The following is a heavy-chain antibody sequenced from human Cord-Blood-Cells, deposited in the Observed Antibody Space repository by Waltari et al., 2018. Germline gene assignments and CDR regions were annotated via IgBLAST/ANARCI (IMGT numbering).Heavy chain of an antibody. CDR1: GGSFSGYY. Sequence: QVQLQQWGAGLLKPSETLSLTCAVYGGSFSGYYWSWIRQPPGKGLEWIGEINHSGSTNYNPSLKSRVTISVDTSKNQFSLKLSSVTAADTAVYYCASSGPEHCSSTSCYDYWGQGTLVTVSS. CDR3: ASSGPEHCSSTSCYDY. V-gene: IGHV4-34*01. J-gene: IGHJ4*02. D-gene: IGHD2-2*01. CDR2: INHSGST.